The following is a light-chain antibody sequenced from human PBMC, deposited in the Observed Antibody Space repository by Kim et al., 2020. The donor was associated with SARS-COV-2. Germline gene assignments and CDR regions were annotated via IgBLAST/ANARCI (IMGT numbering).Light chain of an antibody. V-gene: IGLV2-14*03. CDR3: SSYTATSTLV. CDR2: DVS. CDR1: SSDVGGYNY. J-gene: IGLJ1*01. Sequence: QSALTQPASVSGSPGQSITISCTGTSSDVGGYNYVSWYQQHPDKAPKLMIYDVSHRPSGVSDRFSGSKSGNTASLTISGLQAEDEADYYCSSYTATSTLVFGTGTKVTVL.